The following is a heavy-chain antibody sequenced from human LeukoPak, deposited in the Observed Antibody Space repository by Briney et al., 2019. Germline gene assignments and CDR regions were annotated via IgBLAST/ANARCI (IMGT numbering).Heavy chain of an antibody. J-gene: IGHJ4*02. CDR3: ARSFDH. CDR2: VNPNSGDT. Sequence: HGASVKVSRKASGYTFTSYDINWVRQATGQGLGWMGWVNPNSGDTAYAQKFQGRVTMTRNTSISTAYMELSSLRSEDTAVYYCARSFDHWGQGTLVTVSS. V-gene: IGHV1-8*01. CDR1: GYTFTSYD.